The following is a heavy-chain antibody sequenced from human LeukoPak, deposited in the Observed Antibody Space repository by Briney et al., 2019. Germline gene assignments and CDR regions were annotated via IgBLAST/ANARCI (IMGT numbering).Heavy chain of an antibody. J-gene: IGHJ3*02. D-gene: IGHD4-17*01. CDR3: ARDWFFGGLNTVTTGGNAFDI. Sequence: GGSLRLSCAASGFTFSSYGMHWVRQAPGKGLEWVAVIWYDGSNKYYADSVKGRFTISRDNSKNTLYLQMNSLRAEDTAVYYCARDWFFGGLNTVTTGGNAFDIWGQGTMVTASS. CDR2: IWYDGSNK. CDR1: GFTFSSYG. V-gene: IGHV3-33*08.